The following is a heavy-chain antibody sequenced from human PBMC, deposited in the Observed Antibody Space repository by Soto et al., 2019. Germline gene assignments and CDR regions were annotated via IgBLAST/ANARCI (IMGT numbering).Heavy chain of an antibody. D-gene: IGHD6-13*01. Sequence: ASVKVSCKASGYTFTGYYMHWVRQAPGQGLEWMGWINPNSGGTNYAQKFQGWVTMTRDTSISTAYMELSRLRSDDTAVYYCARDKSSSWDPEGACEIWGQGTMGTVSS. CDR3: ARDKSSSWDPEGACEI. J-gene: IGHJ3*02. V-gene: IGHV1-2*04. CDR1: GYTFTGYY. CDR2: INPNSGGT.